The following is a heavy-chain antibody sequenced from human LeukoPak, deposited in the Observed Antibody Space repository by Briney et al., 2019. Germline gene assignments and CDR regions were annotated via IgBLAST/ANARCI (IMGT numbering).Heavy chain of an antibody. D-gene: IGHD3-3*01. J-gene: IGHJ6*03. CDR1: GASFSGYY. CDR3: ARASQFLEPTVYYYYMDV. CDR2: INHSGST. Sequence: SETLSLTCAVYGASFSGYYWSWIRQPPGKGLEWIGEINHSGSTNYNPSLKSRVTISVDTSKNQFSLKLTSATASDTAVYYCARASQFLEPTVYYYYMDVWGKGTTVTVSS. V-gene: IGHV4-34*01.